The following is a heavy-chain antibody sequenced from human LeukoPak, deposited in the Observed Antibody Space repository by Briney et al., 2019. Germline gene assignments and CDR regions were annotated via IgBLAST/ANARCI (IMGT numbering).Heavy chain of an antibody. J-gene: IGHJ4*02. CDR2: IYYSGST. D-gene: IGHD3-9*01. CDR3: ARQDYDILTGYSPIDY. Sequence: SETLSLTCTASGGSISSYYWSWIRQPPGKGLEWIGYIYYSGSTNYNPSLKSRVTISVDTSKNQFSLKLSSVTAADTAVYYCARQDYDILTGYSPIDYWGQGTLVTVSS. CDR1: GGSISSYY. V-gene: IGHV4-59*01.